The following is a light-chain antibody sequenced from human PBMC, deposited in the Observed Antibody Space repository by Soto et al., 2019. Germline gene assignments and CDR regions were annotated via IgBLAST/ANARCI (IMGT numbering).Light chain of an antibody. CDR3: CSYAGSYTYV. CDR1: SSDVGDYNY. V-gene: IGLV2-11*01. Sequence: QSALTQPRSVSGSPGQSVTISCTGTSSDVGDYNYVPWYQQHPGKAPKLMIYDVSERPSGVPDRFSGSKSGNTASLTISGLQAEDEADYYCCSYAGSYTYVFGTGTKVTVL. CDR2: DVS. J-gene: IGLJ1*01.